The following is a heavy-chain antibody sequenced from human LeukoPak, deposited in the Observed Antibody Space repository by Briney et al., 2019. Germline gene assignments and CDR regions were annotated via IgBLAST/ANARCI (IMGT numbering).Heavy chain of an antibody. Sequence: GGSLRLSCAGSGFALKSYSLTWVRQAPGKELEWVAVIWYDGSNKYYADSVKGRFTISRDNSKNTLYLQMNSLRAEDTAVYYCARDPIVGATTPGYWGQGTLVTVSS. V-gene: IGHV3-33*08. CDR3: ARDPIVGATTPGY. J-gene: IGHJ4*02. CDR1: GFALKSYS. D-gene: IGHD1-26*01. CDR2: IWYDGSNK.